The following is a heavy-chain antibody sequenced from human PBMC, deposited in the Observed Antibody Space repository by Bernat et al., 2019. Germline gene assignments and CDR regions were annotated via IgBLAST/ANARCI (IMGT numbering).Heavy chain of an antibody. J-gene: IGHJ4*02. CDR2: ISGRGGST. CDR3: AKALMVRGVTSFDY. CDR1: GFTFSSYA. D-gene: IGHD3-10*01. Sequence: EVQLLESGGGLVQPGGSLRLSCAASGFTFSSYAMSWVRQAPGKGLEWVSPISGRGGSTYYADSVKGRFTISRDNSKNTLYLQMNSLRAEDTAVYYCAKALMVRGVTSFDYWGQGTLVTVSS. V-gene: IGHV3-23*01.